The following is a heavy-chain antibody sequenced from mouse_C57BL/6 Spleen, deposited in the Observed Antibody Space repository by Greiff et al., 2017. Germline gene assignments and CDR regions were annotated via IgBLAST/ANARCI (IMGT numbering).Heavy chain of an antibody. Sequence: QVQLQQPGAELVKPGASVKLSCKASGYTFTSYWMHWVKQRPGQGLEWIGMIHPNSGSTNYNEKFKSKATLTVDKSSSTAYMQLSSLTSEDSAVYYGARKGYDYDAEYYFDYWGQGTTLTVSS. CDR2: IHPNSGST. V-gene: IGHV1-64*01. J-gene: IGHJ2*01. CDR3: ARKGYDYDAEYYFDY. CDR1: GYTFTSYW. D-gene: IGHD2-4*01.